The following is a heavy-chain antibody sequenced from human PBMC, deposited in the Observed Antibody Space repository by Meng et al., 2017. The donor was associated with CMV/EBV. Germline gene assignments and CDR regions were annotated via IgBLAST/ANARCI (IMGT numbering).Heavy chain of an antibody. J-gene: IGHJ6*02. V-gene: IGHV4-34*01. D-gene: IGHD3-3*01. CDR2: INHSGST. CDR3: ARGKGDLWSGYSVYYYYGMDV. Sequence: SETLFLTCAVYGGSFSGYYWSWIRQPPGKGREWIGEINHSGSTNYNPTIKSRVTISVDTSKNQFSLKLSSVTAADTAVYYCARGKGDLWSGYSVYYYYGMDVWGQGTTVTVSS. CDR1: GGSFSGYY.